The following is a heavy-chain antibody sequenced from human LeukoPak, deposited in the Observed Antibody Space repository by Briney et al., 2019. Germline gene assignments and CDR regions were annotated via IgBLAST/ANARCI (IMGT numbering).Heavy chain of an antibody. CDR3: ARRQYYDSTGYWYYFDY. V-gene: IGHV4-31*03. D-gene: IGHD3-22*01. CDR1: GGSISSGGYY. J-gene: IGHJ4*02. CDR2: IYYSGST. Sequence: PSETLSLTCTVSGGSISSGGYYWSWIRQHPGKGLEWIGYIYYSGSTYYNPSLKSRVTISVDTSKNQFSLNLNSVTAADTAKYYCARRQYYDSTGYWYYFDYWGQGTLVTVSS.